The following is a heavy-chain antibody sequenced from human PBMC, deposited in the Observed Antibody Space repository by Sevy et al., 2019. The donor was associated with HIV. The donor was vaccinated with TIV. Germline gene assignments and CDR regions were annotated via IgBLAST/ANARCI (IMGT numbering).Heavy chain of an antibody. CDR1: GYTFTSYY. CDR3: ARALMYYDSSGNHFDY. CDR2: INPSGGST. D-gene: IGHD3-22*01. Sequence: ASVKVSCKASGYTFTSYYMHWVRQAPGQGLEWMGIINPSGGSTSYAQKFQGRVTMTRDTSTSTVYMELSSLRSEDTAVYYCARALMYYDSSGNHFDYWGQGTLVTVSS. V-gene: IGHV1-46*01. J-gene: IGHJ4*02.